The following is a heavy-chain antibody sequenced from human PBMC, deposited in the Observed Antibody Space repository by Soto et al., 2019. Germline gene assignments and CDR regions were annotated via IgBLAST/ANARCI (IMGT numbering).Heavy chain of an antibody. CDR3: ARGALRFLSIFDY. D-gene: IGHD3-3*01. J-gene: IGHJ4*02. CDR1: GFTFSSYS. CDR2: ISSSSSYI. Sequence: GGSLRLSCAASGFTFSSYSMNWVRQAPGKGLEWVSSISSSSSYIYYADSVKGRFTISRDNAKNSLYLQMNSLRAEDTAVYYCARGALRFLSIFDYWGQGTLVTVSS. V-gene: IGHV3-21*01.